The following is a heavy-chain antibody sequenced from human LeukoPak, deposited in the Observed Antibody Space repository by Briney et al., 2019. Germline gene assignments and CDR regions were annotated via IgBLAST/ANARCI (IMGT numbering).Heavy chain of an antibody. CDR2: IYYSGST. CDR1: GGSTSSSSYY. J-gene: IGHJ4*02. V-gene: IGHV4-39*07. CDR3: ARENKNSGPSDY. D-gene: IGHD5-12*01. Sequence: PSETLSLTCTVSGGSTSSSSYYWGWIRQPPGKGLEWIGSIYYSGSTYYNPSLKSRVTISVDTSKNQFSLKLSSVTAADTAVYYCARENKNSGPSDYWGQGTLVTVSS.